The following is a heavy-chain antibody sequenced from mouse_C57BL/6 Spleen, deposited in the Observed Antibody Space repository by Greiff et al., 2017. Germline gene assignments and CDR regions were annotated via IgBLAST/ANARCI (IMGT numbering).Heavy chain of an antibody. CDR1: GYTFTSYW. Sequence: VQLQQPGAELVKPGASVKMSCKASGYTFTSYWITWVKQRPGQGLEWIGDIYPGSGSTNYNEKFKGKATLTVDTSSSTAYMQLSSLTSEDSAVYYCALFITTVVAHYYAMDDWGQGTSVTVAS. D-gene: IGHD1-1*01. J-gene: IGHJ4*01. CDR3: ALFITTVVAHYYAMDD. CDR2: IYPGSGST. V-gene: IGHV1-55*01.